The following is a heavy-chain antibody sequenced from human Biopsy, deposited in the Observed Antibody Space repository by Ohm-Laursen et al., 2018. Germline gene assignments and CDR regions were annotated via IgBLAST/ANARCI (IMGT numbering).Heavy chain of an antibody. CDR3: AIFEGYSDDNLDYEHYGMDV. V-gene: IGHV1-46*01. CDR1: EFSFSRYD. D-gene: IGHD1-26*01. Sequence: ASVKVSCKGSEFSFSRYDMHWVRQAPGRGLEWMGIISPSGGGTMDTQKFQDRLTMTRDTSTSTIHMELKSLKSEDTAVYYCAIFEGYSDDNLDYEHYGMDVWGQGTTVTVSS. J-gene: IGHJ6*02. CDR2: ISPSGGGT.